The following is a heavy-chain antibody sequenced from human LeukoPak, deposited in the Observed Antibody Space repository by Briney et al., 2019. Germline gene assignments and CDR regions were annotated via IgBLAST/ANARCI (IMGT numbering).Heavy chain of an antibody. J-gene: IGHJ4*02. CDR3: AKIPGSSGYHDY. CDR1: GFTFSSYS. CDR2: IKSDGSDK. V-gene: IGHV3-7*01. Sequence: PGGSLRLSCAASGFTFSSYSMSWVRQAPGKGLEWVANIKSDGSDKRYVDSVKGRFTISRDNAKNSLNLQMNSLRAEDTAVYYCAKIPGSSGYHDYWGQGTLVTVSS. D-gene: IGHD3-22*01.